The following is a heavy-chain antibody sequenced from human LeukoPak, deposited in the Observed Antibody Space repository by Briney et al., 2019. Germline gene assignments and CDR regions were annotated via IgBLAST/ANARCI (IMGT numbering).Heavy chain of an antibody. CDR2: ISAYNGNT. D-gene: IGHD3-22*01. CDR1: GYTFTSYG. CDR3: ASGLDYYDSSGYYSGDAFDI. Sequence: ASVKVSCKASGYTFTSYGISWVRQAPGQGLEWMGWISAYNGNTNHAQKLQGRVTMTTDTSTSTAYMELRSLRSDDTAVYYCASGLDYYDSSGYYSGDAFDIWGQGTMVTVSS. J-gene: IGHJ3*02. V-gene: IGHV1-18*01.